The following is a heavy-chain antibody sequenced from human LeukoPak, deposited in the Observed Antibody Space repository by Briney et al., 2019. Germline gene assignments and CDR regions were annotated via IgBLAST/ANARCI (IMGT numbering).Heavy chain of an antibody. CDR1: GYTFTKYD. J-gene: IGHJ4*02. Sequence: ASVKVSCKASGYTFTKYDIHWVRQAPGQRLEWMGWISPYIGNTYYSQKLQGRVTMTTDTSTTTAYMELRSLRSDDTGVYYCARFTPRLSREKFDYWGQGTLVTVSS. D-gene: IGHD3-3*02. V-gene: IGHV1-18*01. CDR3: ARFTPRLSREKFDY. CDR2: ISPYIGNT.